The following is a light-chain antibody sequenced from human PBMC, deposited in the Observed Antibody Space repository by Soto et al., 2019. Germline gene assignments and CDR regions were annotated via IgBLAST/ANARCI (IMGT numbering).Light chain of an antibody. V-gene: IGKV3-15*01. CDR2: GAS. CDR1: QSMRSK. CDR3: QHYNDWRWT. J-gene: IGKJ1*01. Sequence: EIVMTQSPATLSVSPGEGATLSCRASQSMRSKLAWYQQKPGQAPRLLIYGASTRATGVPARFSGSGSGTEFTLTISSLQSEDLAVYYCQHYNDWRWTFGQGTKVEIK.